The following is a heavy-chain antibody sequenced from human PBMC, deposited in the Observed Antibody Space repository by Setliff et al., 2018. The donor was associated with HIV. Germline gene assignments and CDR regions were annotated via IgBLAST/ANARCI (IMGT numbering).Heavy chain of an antibody. J-gene: IGHJ4*02. CDR2: LYVSGDT. V-gene: IGHV4-4*07. D-gene: IGHD2-2*01. Sequence: SETLSLTCYVTDDPISSYYWSWVRQPAGKGLEWIGRLYVSGDTNYNPSLKSRVTMSLDTSKKHFSLKLKSVTAADTAVYYCARLDCSSSSGFVDYWGQGTLVTVSS. CDR3: ARLDCSSSSGFVDY. CDR1: DDPISSYY.